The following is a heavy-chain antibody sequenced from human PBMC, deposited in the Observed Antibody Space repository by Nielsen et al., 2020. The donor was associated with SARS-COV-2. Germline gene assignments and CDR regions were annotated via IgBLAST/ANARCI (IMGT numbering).Heavy chain of an antibody. D-gene: IGHD5-12*01. V-gene: IGHV3-64D*08. CDR3: VRPSGFHVLSVSSANRDFV. Sequence: GESLKISCSASGFTFSGYAMQWVRLAPGKGLEYVSVISRNGDITDYVDSVKARFIISRDNSKNTLYLQMSSLRSDDTAVYYCVRPSGFHVLSVSSANRDFVWGQGTMVTVSS. CDR1: GFTFSGYA. CDR2: ISRNGDIT. J-gene: IGHJ3*01.